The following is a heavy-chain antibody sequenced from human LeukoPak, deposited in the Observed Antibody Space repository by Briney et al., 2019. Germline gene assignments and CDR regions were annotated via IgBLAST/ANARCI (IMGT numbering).Heavy chain of an antibody. V-gene: IGHV4-39*01. CDR2: ISYSGTT. Sequence: SETLSLTCTVSGGSISSTGYYWAWIRQPPGKGLEWIGSISYSGTTFYTPTLKSRVTVSGDKSKNQFYLKLSSLTAADTAVYYCARRDIVATIDSWGQGTLVTVSP. CDR3: ARRDIVATIDS. CDR1: GGSISSTGYY. D-gene: IGHD5-12*01. J-gene: IGHJ4*02.